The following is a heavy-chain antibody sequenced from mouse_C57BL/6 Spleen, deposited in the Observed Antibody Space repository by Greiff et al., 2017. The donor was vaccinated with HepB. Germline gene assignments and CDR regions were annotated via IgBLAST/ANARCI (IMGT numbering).Heavy chain of an antibody. Sequence: VQLQQPGAELVKPGASVKMSCKASGYTFTSYWITWVKQRPGQGLEWIGDIYPGSGSTNYNEKFKRKATLTVDTSSSTAYMQLSSLTSEDSAVYYCARLGYYGSSYGYFDYWGQGTTLTVSS. CDR2: IYPGSGST. CDR1: GYTFTSYW. V-gene: IGHV1-55*01. J-gene: IGHJ2*01. CDR3: ARLGYYGSSYGYFDY. D-gene: IGHD1-1*01.